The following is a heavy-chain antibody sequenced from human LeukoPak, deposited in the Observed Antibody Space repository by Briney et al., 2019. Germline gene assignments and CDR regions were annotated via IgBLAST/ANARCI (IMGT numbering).Heavy chain of an antibody. D-gene: IGHD6-13*01. CDR1: GYTFTGYY. J-gene: IGHJ6*03. V-gene: IGHV1-2*02. CDR2: INPNSGGT. Sequence: ASVKVSCKASGYTFTGYYMHWVRQAPGQGLEWMGWINPNSGGTNYAQKFQGRVTMTRDTSISTAYMELSRLRSDDTAVYYCAGDRRSWLFPLYYYYMDVWGKGTTVTVSS. CDR3: AGDRRSWLFPLYYYYMDV.